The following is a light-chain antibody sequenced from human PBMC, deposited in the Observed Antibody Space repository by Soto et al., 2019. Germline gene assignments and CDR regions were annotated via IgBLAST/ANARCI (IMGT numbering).Light chain of an antibody. CDR1: SSNIGAGYD. CDR2: GNS. CDR3: QSYDSSLSGTVV. V-gene: IGLV1-40*01. Sequence: QSVLTQPPSVSGAPGQRVTISCTGSSSNIGAGYDVHWYQQLPGTAPKVLIYGNSNRPSGVPDRFSGSKSGTSASLAITGLQAEEEADYYCQSYDSSLSGTVVFGGGTKVTVL. J-gene: IGLJ2*01.